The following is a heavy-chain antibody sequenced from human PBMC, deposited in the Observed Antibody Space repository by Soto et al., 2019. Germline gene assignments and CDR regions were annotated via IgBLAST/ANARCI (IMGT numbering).Heavy chain of an antibody. J-gene: IGHJ4*02. CDR3: ARCPHPQVMNSGWGY. V-gene: IGHV1-69*01. D-gene: IGHD3-10*01. CDR1: GGTFSSYA. Sequence: QVQLVQSGAEVKKPGSSVKVSCNASGGTFSSYAISWVRQAPGQGLEWMGGIIPIFGTANYAQKFQGRVTITADESTSTAYMELSSLRSEDTAVYYCARCPHPQVMNSGWGYWGQGTLVTVSS. CDR2: IIPIFGTA.